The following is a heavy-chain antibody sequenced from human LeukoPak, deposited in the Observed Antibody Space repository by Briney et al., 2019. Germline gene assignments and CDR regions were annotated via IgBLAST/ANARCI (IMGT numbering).Heavy chain of an antibody. CDR1: GGSISSNIYS. J-gene: IGHJ4*02. CDR2: IYYSGST. CDR3: ARRGGYDFSYDY. Sequence: SETLSPTCTVSGGSISSNIYSWAWIRHPPGKGLEWIGDIYYSGSTYYNPSLKSRVTISVDTSKNQFSLKLSSVTTADTAVYYCARRGGYDFSYDYWGQGILVTVSS. D-gene: IGHD5-12*01. V-gene: IGHV4-39*01.